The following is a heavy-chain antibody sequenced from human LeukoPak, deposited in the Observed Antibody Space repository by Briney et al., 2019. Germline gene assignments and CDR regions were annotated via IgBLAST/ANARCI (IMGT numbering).Heavy chain of an antibody. CDR2: FDPEDGET. CDR1: GYTLTELS. CDR3: ATSTTSTDYDSISNYFDY. Sequence: GASVKVSCKVSGYTLTELSIHWVRQAPGKGLEWMGGFDPEDGETIYAQKFQGRVTMTEDTSTDTAYMELSSLRSEDTAVYYCATSTTSTDYDSISNYFDYWGQGTLVTVSS. D-gene: IGHD3-22*01. V-gene: IGHV1-24*01. J-gene: IGHJ4*02.